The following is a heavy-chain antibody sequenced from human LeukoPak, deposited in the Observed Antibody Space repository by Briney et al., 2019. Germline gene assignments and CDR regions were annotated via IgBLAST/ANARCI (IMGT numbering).Heavy chain of an antibody. V-gene: IGHV3-9*01. Sequence: GGSLRLSCAASGFTFSSYGMHWVRQPPGKGLEWVSGISWNSGNIGYADSVKGRFTISRDNAKNSLYLQMDILKPEDTAFYYCAKVDGYNSGWYDSWGRGTLVTVSS. J-gene: IGHJ5*01. D-gene: IGHD6-19*01. CDR2: ISWNSGNI. CDR3: AKVDGYNSGWYDS. CDR1: GFTFSSYG.